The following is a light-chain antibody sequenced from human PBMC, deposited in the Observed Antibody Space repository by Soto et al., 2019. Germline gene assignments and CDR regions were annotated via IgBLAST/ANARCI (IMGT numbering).Light chain of an antibody. Sequence: AIQMTQSPSSLSTSVGDRVAITYRASQGISFDVAWYQQKPGKAPKLLIYAASSLQSGVPSRFSGSGSGTDFTLTISSLQPEDFATYYCLQDYNFPYTFGQGTKLVIK. V-gene: IGKV1-6*01. J-gene: IGKJ2*01. CDR3: LQDYNFPYT. CDR2: AAS. CDR1: QGISFD.